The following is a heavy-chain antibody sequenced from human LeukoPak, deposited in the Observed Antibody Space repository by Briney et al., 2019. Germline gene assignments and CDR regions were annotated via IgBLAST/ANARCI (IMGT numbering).Heavy chain of an antibody. CDR1: GFTFSNCG. CDR3: AIDDFR. CDR2: IPFDGSNK. D-gene: IGHD3/OR15-3a*01. V-gene: IGHV3-30*02. Sequence: GASLRLSCAASGFTFSNCGMHWVRQAPGKGLEWVSFIPFDGSNKYYADSVKGRFTISRDNSKNTLYLQMNSLRAEDTAVYYCAIDDFRWGQGTLVTVSS. J-gene: IGHJ4*02.